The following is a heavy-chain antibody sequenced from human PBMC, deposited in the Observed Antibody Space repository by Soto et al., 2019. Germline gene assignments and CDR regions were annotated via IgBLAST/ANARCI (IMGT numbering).Heavy chain of an antibody. J-gene: IGHJ3*02. CDR2: INSDGSST. CDR3: ARDPGYSPIPYYDFWSGSDDAFDI. V-gene: IGHV3-74*01. CDR1: GFTFSSYW. Sequence: PGGSLRLSCAASGFTFSSYWMHWVRQAPGKGLVWVSRINSDGSSTSYADSVKGRFTISRDNAKNTLYLQMNSLRVEDTAVYYCARDPGYSPIPYYDFWSGSDDAFDIWGQGTMVTVSS. D-gene: IGHD3-3*01.